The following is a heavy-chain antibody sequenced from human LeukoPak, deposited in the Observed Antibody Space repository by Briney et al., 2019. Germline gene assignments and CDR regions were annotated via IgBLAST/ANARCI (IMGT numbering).Heavy chain of an antibody. CDR2: IWHDGSNK. CDR1: GFTFSSYG. CDR3: ARDDGYDILTGYADY. D-gene: IGHD3-9*01. J-gene: IGHJ4*02. Sequence: PGGSLRLSCAASGFTFSSYGMHWVRQAPGKGLEWVAVIWHDGSNKYYADSVKGRFTISRDNSKNTLYLQMNSLRAEDTAVYYCARDDGYDILTGYADYWGQGTLVTVSS. V-gene: IGHV3-33*01.